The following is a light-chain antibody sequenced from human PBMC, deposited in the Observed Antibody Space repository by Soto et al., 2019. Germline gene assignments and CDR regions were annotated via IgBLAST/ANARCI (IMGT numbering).Light chain of an antibody. CDR1: SSDVGGYNY. Sequence: QSALTQPASVSGSPGQSSTISCTGTSSDVGGYNYVSWYQQHPGKAPKLMIYDVSNWPSGVSNRFSGSKSGNTASLTISGLQAEDEADYYCSSYTDSSPVVFGTGTKVTVL. CDR2: DVS. V-gene: IGLV2-14*01. CDR3: SSYTDSSPVV. J-gene: IGLJ1*01.